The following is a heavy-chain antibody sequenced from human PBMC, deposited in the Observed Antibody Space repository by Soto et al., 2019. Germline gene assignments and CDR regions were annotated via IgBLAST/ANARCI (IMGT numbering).Heavy chain of an antibody. J-gene: IGHJ5*02. D-gene: IGHD3-9*01. CDR3: ASLRYFDWLYNNWFDP. CDR1: GGSFSGYY. CDR2: INHSGST. V-gene: IGHV4-34*01. Sequence: SETLSLTCAVYGGSFSGYYWSWIRQPPGKGREWIGEINHSGSTNYNPSLKSRVTISVDTSKKQFSLKLSSVTEADTAVYYCASLRYFDWLYNNWFDPWGQGTLVTVS.